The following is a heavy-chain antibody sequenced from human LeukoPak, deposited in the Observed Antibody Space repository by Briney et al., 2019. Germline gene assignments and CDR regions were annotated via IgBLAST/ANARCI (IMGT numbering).Heavy chain of an antibody. CDR1: GFTFSSDG. D-gene: IGHD3-10*01. V-gene: IGHV3-30*18. CDR2: ISYDGSNK. Sequence: GGSLRLSCAASGFTFSSDGMHWVRQAQGKGLDWVAVISYDGSNKNYSDSVKGRFTNSSDKSKTTLYLQMNSLRAEDTAVYYCAKDHDVYYGSGTTDYWGQGTLVTVSS. J-gene: IGHJ4*02. CDR3: AKDHDVYYGSGTTDY.